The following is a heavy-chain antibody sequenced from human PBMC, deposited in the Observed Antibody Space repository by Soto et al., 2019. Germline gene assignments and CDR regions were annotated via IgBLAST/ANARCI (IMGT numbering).Heavy chain of an antibody. J-gene: IGHJ3*01. V-gene: IGHV3-15*01. CDR1: GFAFKYAR. CDR3: TTDWGSGTHYARAFDV. CDR2: IRSNIDGATT. Sequence: EVLLVESGGGLVKPGGSLRLSCAASGFAFKYARMTWVRQAPGKGLEWVGHIRSNIDGATTAYAAPVKGRFTISRDESKNTVDLQMNSLITEDTAVYYCTTDWGSGTHYARAFDVWGQGTMGTVSS. D-gene: IGHD3-16*01.